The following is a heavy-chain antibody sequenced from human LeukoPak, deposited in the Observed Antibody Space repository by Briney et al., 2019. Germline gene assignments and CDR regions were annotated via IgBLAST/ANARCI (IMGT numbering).Heavy chain of an antibody. D-gene: IGHD2-15*01. J-gene: IGHJ6*03. CDR3: ARAERYCSGGSCYYYYYYMDV. V-gene: IGHV1-8*02. CDR1: GYTFTSYG. CDR2: MNPNSGNT. Sequence: ASVKVSCKASGYTFTSYGINWVRQATGQGLEWMGWMNPNSGNTGYAQKFQGRVTMTRNTSISTAYMELSSLRSEDTAVYYCARAERYCSGGSCYYYYYYMDVWGKGTTVTVSS.